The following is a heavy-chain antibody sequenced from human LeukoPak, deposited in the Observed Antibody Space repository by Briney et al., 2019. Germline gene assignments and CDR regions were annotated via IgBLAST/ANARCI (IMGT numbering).Heavy chain of an antibody. J-gene: IGHJ4*02. CDR2: ISGSGGST. CDR3: AKSIRIAARPRGFDY. CDR1: GFTFSSYA. V-gene: IGHV3-23*01. D-gene: IGHD6-6*01. Sequence: GGSLRLSCAASGFTFSSYAMSWVRQAPGKGLEWVSAISGSGGSTYYADSVKGRFTNSRDNSKNTLYLQMNSLRAEDTAVYYCAKSIRIAARPRGFDYWGQGTLVTVSS.